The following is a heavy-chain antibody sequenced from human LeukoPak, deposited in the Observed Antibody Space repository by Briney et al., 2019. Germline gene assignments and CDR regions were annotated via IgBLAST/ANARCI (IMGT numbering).Heavy chain of an antibody. CDR2: ISGSGGST. CDR3: AKVQGGSYRNPFDS. CDR1: GGSISSYY. D-gene: IGHD1-26*01. Sequence: ETLSLTCTVSGGSISSYYWSWVRQAPGKGLEWVSTISGSGGSTYYADSVKGQFTISRDSSKNTLYLQMNSLSAEDTAVYYCAKVQGGSYRNPFDSWGQGTLVTVSS. V-gene: IGHV3-23*01. J-gene: IGHJ4*02.